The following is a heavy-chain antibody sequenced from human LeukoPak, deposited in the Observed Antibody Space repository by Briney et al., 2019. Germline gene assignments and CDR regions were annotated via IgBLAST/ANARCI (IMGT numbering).Heavy chain of an antibody. D-gene: IGHD4-17*01. J-gene: IGHJ4*02. CDR2: ISSSSSYI. Sequence: GGSLRLSCAASGFTFSSYSMNWVRQAPGKGLEWVSSISSSSSYIYYADSVKGRFTISRDNAKNSLYLQMNSLRAEDTAVYYCARVRTTVTTAFDYWGQGTLVTVSS. CDR3: ARVRTTVTTAFDY. CDR1: GFTFSSYS. V-gene: IGHV3-21*01.